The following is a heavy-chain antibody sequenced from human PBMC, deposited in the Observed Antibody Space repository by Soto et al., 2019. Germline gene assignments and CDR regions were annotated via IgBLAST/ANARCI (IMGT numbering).Heavy chain of an antibody. Sequence: EVQLVESGGTLVQPGRSLRLSCAASGFAFRDFAMHWVRQTPGKGLEWVSGITWNGVAMGYGDSVRGRFTISRDDAKNSLYLQMKSLRPEDTALYYCAKSFVTTHHRDGYMDVWGKGTSVTVS. D-gene: IGHD1-1*01. CDR1: GFAFRDFA. J-gene: IGHJ6*03. CDR2: ITWNGVAM. V-gene: IGHV3-9*01. CDR3: AKSFVTTHHRDGYMDV.